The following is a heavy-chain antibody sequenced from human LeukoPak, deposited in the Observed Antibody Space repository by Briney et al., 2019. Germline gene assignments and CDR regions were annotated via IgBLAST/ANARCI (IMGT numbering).Heavy chain of an antibody. D-gene: IGHD5-12*01. CDR3: AKDKAPLYSGYDWDLDF. Sequence: KAGGSLRLSCAASGFTFHHYAIHWVRQVPGKGLEWVSGINWNSASIGYAGSVKGRFTISRDNAKNSVFLQMDSLRAEDTALYYCAKDKAPLYSGYDWDLDFWGQGTLVTVSS. J-gene: IGHJ4*02. CDR1: GFTFHHYA. CDR2: INWNSASI. V-gene: IGHV3-9*01.